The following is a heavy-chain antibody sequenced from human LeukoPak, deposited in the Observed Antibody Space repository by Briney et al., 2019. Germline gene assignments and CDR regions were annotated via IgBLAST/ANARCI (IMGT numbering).Heavy chain of an antibody. V-gene: IGHV4-59*02. CDR2: IYYSGST. CDR3: ARDNWNYGSSMDV. J-gene: IGHJ6*02. D-gene: IGHD1-7*01. Sequence: KPSETLSLTCTVSGGSVSSYYWSWIRQPPGKGLEWIGYIYYSGSTNYNPSLKSRVTISVDTSKNQFSLKLSSVTAADMAVYHCARDNWNYGSSMDVWGQGTTVTVSS. CDR1: GGSVSSYY.